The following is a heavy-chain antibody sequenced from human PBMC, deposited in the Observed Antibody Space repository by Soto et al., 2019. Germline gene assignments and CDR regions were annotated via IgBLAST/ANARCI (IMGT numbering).Heavy chain of an antibody. V-gene: IGHV4-34*01. CDR2: INHSGST. Sequence: SETLSLTCAVYGGSFSGYYWSGIRQPPGKGLEWIGEINHSGSTNYNPSLKSRVTISVDTSKNQFSLKLSSVTAADTAVYYCARVTRLRWYSGWFDPCRQGVLVTVSS. CDR3: ARVTRLRWYSGWFDP. J-gene: IGHJ5*02. CDR1: GGSFSGYY. D-gene: IGHD4-17*01.